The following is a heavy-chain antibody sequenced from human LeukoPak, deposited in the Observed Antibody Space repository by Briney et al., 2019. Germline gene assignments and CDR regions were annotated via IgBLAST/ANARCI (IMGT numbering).Heavy chain of an antibody. V-gene: IGHV3-7*01. J-gene: IGHJ4*02. CDR3: ARDRGYSGYDPEGFDY. CDR1: GFTFSSYW. CDR2: IKQDGSEK. D-gene: IGHD5-12*01. Sequence: GGSLRLSCAASGFTFSSYWMSWVRQAPGKGLEWVANIKQDGSEKYYVDSVKGRFTISRDNAKNSLYLQMNSLRAEDTAVYYCARDRGYSGYDPEGFDYWGQGTLVTVSS.